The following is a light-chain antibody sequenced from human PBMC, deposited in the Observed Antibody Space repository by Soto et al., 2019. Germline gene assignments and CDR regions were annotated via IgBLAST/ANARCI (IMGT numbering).Light chain of an antibody. J-gene: IGKJ3*01. V-gene: IGKV3-11*01. CDR2: DAS. CDR3: QQSAT. Sequence: EIVLTQYPATLSLSPGERATLSCGASQSVSSYLAWYQQKPGQAPRLLIYDASNRATGIPARFSGSGSGTDFTLTISRLEPEDFAVYYCQQSATFGPGTKVDI. CDR1: QSVSSY.